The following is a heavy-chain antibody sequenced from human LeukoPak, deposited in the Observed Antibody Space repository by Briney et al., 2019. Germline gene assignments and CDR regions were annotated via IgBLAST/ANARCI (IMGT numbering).Heavy chain of an antibody. CDR3: AKDHGTAVAGFYY. D-gene: IGHD6-19*01. CDR1: GFTFNNYW. V-gene: IGHV3-7*03. CDR2: IKQDGSQK. J-gene: IGHJ4*02. Sequence: PGGSLRLSCAASGFTFNNYWMTWVRQAPGKGLEWVANIKQDGSQKYYVDSVKGRFTISRDNAKNSLYLQMNSLRAEDTAIYYCAKDHGTAVAGFYYWGQGTLVTVSS.